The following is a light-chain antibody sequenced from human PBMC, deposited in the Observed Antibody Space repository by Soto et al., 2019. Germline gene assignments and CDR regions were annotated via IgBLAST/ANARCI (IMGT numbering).Light chain of an antibody. Sequence: QSVLTQPPSASGSPGPSVTISCTGNSSDVGGYNYVSWYQQYPGKAPKLMIYEVSKRPSGVPDRFSGSKSGNTASLTVSGLQAEDEADYYCCSYAGRNREVFGTGTRSPS. CDR3: CSYAGRNREV. V-gene: IGLV2-8*01. J-gene: IGLJ1*01. CDR2: EVS. CDR1: SSDVGGYNY.